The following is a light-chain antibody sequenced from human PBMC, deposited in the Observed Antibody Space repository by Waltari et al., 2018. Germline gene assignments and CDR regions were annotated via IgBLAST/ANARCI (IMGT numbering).Light chain of an antibody. V-gene: IGKV1-9*01. CDR1: QGISTY. CDR3: QQLNSYPLT. J-gene: IGKJ4*01. Sequence: DIQLTQSPSFLSASVGDRVTITCLASQGISTYLAWYQQKPGKAPKVLIYAASTLQTGVPSRCSGSGSGTEFTLTISSLQPEDFATYYCQQLNSYPLTFGGGTKVEIK. CDR2: AAS.